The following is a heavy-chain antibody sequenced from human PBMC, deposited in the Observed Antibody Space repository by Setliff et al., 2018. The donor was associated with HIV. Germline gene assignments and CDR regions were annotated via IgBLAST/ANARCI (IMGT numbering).Heavy chain of an antibody. V-gene: IGHV1-18*01. CDR2: ISGYNDQT. J-gene: IGHJ4*02. Sequence: ASVKVSCKASGYNFDSFAVIWVRQAPGQGLEWMGWISGYNDQTKDAQKFQGRLIMTTDTATSTSYVEMRSLRSDDTAIYYCARARYGGFDHWGQGSLVTVSS. D-gene: IGHD3-16*01. CDR3: ARARYGGFDH. CDR1: GYNFDSFA.